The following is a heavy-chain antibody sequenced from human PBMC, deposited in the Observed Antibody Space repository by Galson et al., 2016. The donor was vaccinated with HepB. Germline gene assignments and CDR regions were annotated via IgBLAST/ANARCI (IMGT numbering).Heavy chain of an antibody. CDR3: ARERTRLRFLEWLSHPQNWFDP. CDR1: GYAFTSYA. CDR2: INAGNGNT. D-gene: IGHD3-3*01. Sequence: SVKVSCKASGYAFTSYAMHWVRQAPGQRLEWTGWINAGNGNTKYSQKFQGRVTITRDTSASTAYKELSSLRSDDTAVYYCARERTRLRFLEWLSHPQNWFDPWGQGTLVTVSS. V-gene: IGHV1-3*01. J-gene: IGHJ5*02.